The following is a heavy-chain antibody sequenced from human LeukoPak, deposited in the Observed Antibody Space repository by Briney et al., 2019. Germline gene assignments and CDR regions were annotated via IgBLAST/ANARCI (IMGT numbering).Heavy chain of an antibody. Sequence: PSETLSLTCAVYGGSFSGYYWSWIRQPPGKGLEWIGEINHSGSTNYNPSLKSRVTISVDTSKNQFSLKLSSVTAADTAVYYCATTTIRLGCWGQGTLVTVSS. CDR3: ATTTIRLGC. J-gene: IGHJ4*02. D-gene: IGHD1-26*01. V-gene: IGHV4-34*01. CDR1: GGSFSGYY. CDR2: INHSGST.